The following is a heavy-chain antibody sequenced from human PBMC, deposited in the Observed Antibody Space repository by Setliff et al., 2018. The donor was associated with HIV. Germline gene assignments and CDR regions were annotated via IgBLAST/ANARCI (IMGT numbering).Heavy chain of an antibody. J-gene: IGHJ3*02. CDR1: GGTFSIFS. D-gene: IGHD3-22*01. CDR2: IIPVFGPP. CDR3: ARYYYDRSGTLYAFDI. V-gene: IGHV1-69*13. Sequence: SVKVSCKTSGGTFSIFSITWVRQAPGQGLEWMGGIIPVFGPPNYAQRFQRRLTITADESTNTAYMELSSLKSEDTAVYYCARYYYDRSGTLYAFDIWGQGTMVTVSS.